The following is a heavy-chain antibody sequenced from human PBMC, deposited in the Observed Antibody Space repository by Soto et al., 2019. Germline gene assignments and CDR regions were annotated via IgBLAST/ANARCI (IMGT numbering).Heavy chain of an antibody. V-gene: IGHV4-4*02. CDR3: ARTHALGDDDPDFQH. CDR1: GVSISRSNW. J-gene: IGHJ1*01. Sequence: SETLSLTCSVSGVSISRSNWCTWVRQAPGKGLEWIGELYPSGGTTYNPSLQNRVTISVDYSKNHLSLTLTSVAAADTAVYYCARTHALGDDDPDFQHWGQGTLVTVSS. D-gene: IGHD2-21*02. CDR2: LYPSGGT.